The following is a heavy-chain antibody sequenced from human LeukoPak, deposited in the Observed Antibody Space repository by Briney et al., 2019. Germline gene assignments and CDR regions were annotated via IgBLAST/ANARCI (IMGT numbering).Heavy chain of an antibody. CDR2: ISGSGGST. J-gene: IGHJ4*02. CDR1: GFTFSSYA. D-gene: IGHD6-25*01. V-gene: IGHV3-23*01. Sequence: GGSLRLSCAASGFTFSSYAMSWVRQAPGKGLEWVSGISGSGGSTYYADSVKGRFIISRDNSNNTVYLQMNSLRAEDTAVYYCAKECGATGYWGQGTLVTVSS. CDR3: AKECGATGY.